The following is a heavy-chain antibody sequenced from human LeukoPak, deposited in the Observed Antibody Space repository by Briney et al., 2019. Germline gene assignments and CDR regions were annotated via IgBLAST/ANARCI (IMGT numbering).Heavy chain of an antibody. V-gene: IGHV4-34*01. CDR3: ARLGPLSGYRYYYYGMDV. D-gene: IGHD3-3*01. CDR2: INHSGST. Sequence: SETLSLTCAVYGGSFSGYYWSWIRQPPGKGLEWIGEINHSGSTNYNPSLMSRVTISVDTSKNQLSLKLSSVPAADTAVYYCARLGPLSGYRYYYYGMDVWGQGTTVTVSS. J-gene: IGHJ6*02. CDR1: GGSFSGYY.